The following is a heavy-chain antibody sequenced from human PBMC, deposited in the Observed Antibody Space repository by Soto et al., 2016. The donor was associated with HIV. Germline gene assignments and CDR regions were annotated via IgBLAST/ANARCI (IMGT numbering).Heavy chain of an antibody. J-gene: IGHJ3*02. CDR2: ISDNGGKT. V-gene: IGHV3-64*01. CDR1: GFTFSTYA. CDR3: ARAFGLGSTFDT. D-gene: IGHD3-16*01. Sequence: EVQLVESGGGLVQPGGSLRLSCAASGFTFSTYAMHWVRQAPGKGLECVSAISDNGGKTYYASSVKGRFTVSRDNSKNTLFLQMGSLRAEDMAVYYCARAFGLGSTFDTWGQGTMVTVSS.